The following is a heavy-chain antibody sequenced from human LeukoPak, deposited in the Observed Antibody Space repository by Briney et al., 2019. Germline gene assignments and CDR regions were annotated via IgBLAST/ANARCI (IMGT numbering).Heavy chain of an antibody. CDR2: IYPGDSDT. Sequence: GESLKISCKGSGYSFTSYWIGWVRQMPGKGLAWMGIIYPGDSDTRYSPSFLGQVTISADKSISTAYLQWSSLKASDTAMYYCARHPQRDYYGSGSYWGIWFDPWGQGTLVTVSS. CDR3: ARHPQRDYYGSGSYWGIWFDP. D-gene: IGHD3-10*01. J-gene: IGHJ5*02. CDR1: GYSFTSYW. V-gene: IGHV5-51*01.